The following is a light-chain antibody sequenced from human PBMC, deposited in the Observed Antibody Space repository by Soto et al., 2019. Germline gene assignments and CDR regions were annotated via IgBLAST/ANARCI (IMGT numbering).Light chain of an antibody. CDR2: GNN. CDR1: TSNIEKFYV. V-gene: IGLV1-40*01. J-gene: IGLJ3*02. Sequence: QSVLTQPPSASATPGQRVTISCSGSTSNIEKFYVYWYQQLPGTAPKLLVYGNNNRPSGVPDRFSASRSGTSASLAITGLQAEDEADYYCQSYDSGLSGSVFGGGTKVTVL. CDR3: QSYDSGLSGSV.